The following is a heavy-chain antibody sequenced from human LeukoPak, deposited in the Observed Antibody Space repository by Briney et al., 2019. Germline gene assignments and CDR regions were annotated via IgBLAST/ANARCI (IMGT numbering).Heavy chain of an antibody. CDR1: GGSISSSSYY. CDR3: ARDYHGSASYGGFDY. D-gene: IGHD3-10*01. CDR2: IYYSGST. Sequence: SETLSLTCTVSGGSISSSSYYWGWIRQPPGKGLEWIGSIYYSGSTYYNPSLKSRVTISVDTSKNQFSLKLASVTAADTAVYYCARDYHGSASYGGFDYWGQGTLVTVSS. V-gene: IGHV4-39*07. J-gene: IGHJ4*02.